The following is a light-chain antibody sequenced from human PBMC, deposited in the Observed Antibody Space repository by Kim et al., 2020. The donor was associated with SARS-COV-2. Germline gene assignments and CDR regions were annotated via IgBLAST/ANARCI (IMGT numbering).Light chain of an antibody. Sequence: GQVITSSCSGSSSDGGGYNDLSWYQHHPGNAPKLMIYDVSNRPSVLSNLFSGSTSGNTASLTISVLQAEDEADYYCTSYTSISAVLFGGGTQLTVL. CDR2: DVS. CDR1: SSDGGGYND. V-gene: IGLV2-14*03. J-gene: IGLJ2*01. CDR3: TSYTSISAVL.